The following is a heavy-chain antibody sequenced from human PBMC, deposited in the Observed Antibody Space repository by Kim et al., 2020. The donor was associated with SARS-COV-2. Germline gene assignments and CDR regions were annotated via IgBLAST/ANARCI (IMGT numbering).Heavy chain of an antibody. CDR1: GFTFSSYG. D-gene: IGHD3-22*01. Sequence: GGSLRLSCAASGFTFSSYGMHWVRQAPGKGLEWVAVIWYDGSNKYYADSVKGRFTISRDNSKNTLYLQMNSLRAEDTAVYYCARDLSVADSSETQGIWGQGTMVTVSS. V-gene: IGHV3-33*01. CDR3: ARDLSVADSSETQGI. J-gene: IGHJ3*02. CDR2: IWYDGSNK.